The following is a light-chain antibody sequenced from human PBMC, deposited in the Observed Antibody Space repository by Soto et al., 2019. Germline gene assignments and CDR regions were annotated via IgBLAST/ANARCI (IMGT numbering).Light chain of an antibody. CDR3: AAWDDRLNGYV. Sequence: QSALTQPPSASGTPGQRVTISCSGSSSNIGSITVNWYQQLPGTAPKLLIYSNNQRPSGVPDRFSGSKSGTSASLAISGLQSEDEADYYCAAWDDRLNGYVFGTGTKVTVL. J-gene: IGLJ1*01. V-gene: IGLV1-44*01. CDR1: SSNIGSIT. CDR2: SNN.